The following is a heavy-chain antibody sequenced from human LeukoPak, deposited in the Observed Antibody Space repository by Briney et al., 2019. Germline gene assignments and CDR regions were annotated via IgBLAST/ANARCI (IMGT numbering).Heavy chain of an antibody. CDR2: IYYSGST. CDR1: GGSISSYY. V-gene: IGHV4-59*01. Sequence: SETLSLTCTVSGGSISSYYWSWIWQPPGKGLEWIGYIYYSGSTNYNPSLKSRVTISVDTSKNQFSLKLSSVTAADTAVYYCARGYGDYYYYYGMDVWGQGTTVTVSS. J-gene: IGHJ6*02. D-gene: IGHD4-17*01. CDR3: ARGYGDYYYYYGMDV.